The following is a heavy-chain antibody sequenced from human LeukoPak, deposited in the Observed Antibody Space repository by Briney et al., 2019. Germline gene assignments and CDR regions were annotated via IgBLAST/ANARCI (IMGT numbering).Heavy chain of an antibody. V-gene: IGHV1-2*02. D-gene: IGHD2-2*01. J-gene: IGHJ5*02. CDR2: INPNSGGT. Sequence: ASVKVSCKASGYTFTGYYMHWVRQAPGQGLEWMGWINPNSGGTNYAQKFQGRVTMTRDTSISTAYMELSRLRSDDTAVYYCARTGEDIVVVPAAQNWFDPWGQGTLVTVSS. CDR3: ARTGEDIVVVPAAQNWFDP. CDR1: GYTFTGYY.